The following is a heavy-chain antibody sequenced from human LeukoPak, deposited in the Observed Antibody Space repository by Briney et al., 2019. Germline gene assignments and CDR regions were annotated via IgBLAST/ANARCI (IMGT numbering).Heavy chain of an antibody. CDR1: GYTFTSYG. J-gene: IGHJ5*02. CDR3: ARENPSIEGYSYGYYWFDP. Sequence: ASVKVSCKASGYTFTSYGISWVRQAPGQGLEWMGWISAYNGNTNYAQKLQGRVTMTTDTSTSTAYMELSSLRSEDTAVYYCARENPSIEGYSYGYYWFDPWGQGTLVTVSS. CDR2: ISAYNGNT. V-gene: IGHV1-18*01. D-gene: IGHD5-18*01.